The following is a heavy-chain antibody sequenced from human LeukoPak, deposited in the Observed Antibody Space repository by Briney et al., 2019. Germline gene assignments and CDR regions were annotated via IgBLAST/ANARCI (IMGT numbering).Heavy chain of an antibody. Sequence: PGGSLRLSCAASGFTFSSYAMGWVRQAPGTGLEWVSSISSRGGSTYYAHSVTGRCTISRDDSKNPLHLQMNSLRAEDTAVYYCAKDGDEYDNRGYSSWFDPWGQGTLVTVSS. CDR3: AKDGDEYDNRGYSSWFDP. J-gene: IGHJ5*02. CDR2: ISSRGGST. CDR1: GFTFSSYA. D-gene: IGHD3-22*01. V-gene: IGHV3-23*01.